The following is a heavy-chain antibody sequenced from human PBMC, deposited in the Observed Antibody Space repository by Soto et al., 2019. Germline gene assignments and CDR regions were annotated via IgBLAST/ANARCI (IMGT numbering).Heavy chain of an antibody. CDR2: IYHSGST. V-gene: IGHV4-30-2*01. Sequence: SETVSLTCAVSGGSISSGGYSWSWIRQPPGKGLEWIGYIYHSGSTYYNPSLKSRVTISVDTSKNQFSLKLSSVTAADTAVYYCARALITMVRGAPYYYYYGMDVWGQGTTVTVSS. D-gene: IGHD3-10*01. CDR1: GGSISSGGYS. CDR3: ARALITMVRGAPYYYYYGMDV. J-gene: IGHJ6*02.